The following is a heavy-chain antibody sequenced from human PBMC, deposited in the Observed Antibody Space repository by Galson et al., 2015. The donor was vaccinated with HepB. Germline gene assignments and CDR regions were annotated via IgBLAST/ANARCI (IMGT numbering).Heavy chain of an antibody. Sequence: SETLSLTCTVSGGSISSYYWSWIRQPPGKGLEWIGYIYYSGSTNYNPSLKSRVTISLDTSKNQFSLKLSSVTAADTAVYYCARGLGATIRRYFDYWGQGMLVTVSS. CDR2: IYYSGST. J-gene: IGHJ4*02. CDR3: ARGLGATIRRYFDY. CDR1: GGSISSYY. V-gene: IGHV4-59*01. D-gene: IGHD1-26*01.